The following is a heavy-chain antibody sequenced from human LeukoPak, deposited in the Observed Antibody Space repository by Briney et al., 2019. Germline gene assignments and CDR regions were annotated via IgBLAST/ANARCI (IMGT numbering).Heavy chain of an antibody. CDR2: ISSSSNYI. V-gene: IGHV3-21*01. CDR1: GFTFSSYS. CDR3: ATGGGSSSALYFDY. Sequence: PGGSLRLSCAASGFTFSSYSMNWVRQAPGKGLEWVSSISSSSNYIYYADSVKGRFTISRDNAKNSLYLQMNSLRAEDTAVYYCATGGGSSSALYFDYWGQGALVTVSS. D-gene: IGHD1-26*01. J-gene: IGHJ4*02.